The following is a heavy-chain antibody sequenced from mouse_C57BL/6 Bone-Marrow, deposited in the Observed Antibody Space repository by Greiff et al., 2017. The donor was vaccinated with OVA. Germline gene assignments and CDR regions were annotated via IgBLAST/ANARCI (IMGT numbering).Heavy chain of an antibody. CDR1: GFNIKDDY. Sequence: VQLQQSGAELVRPGASVKLSCTASGFNIKDDYMHWVKQRPEQGLEWIGWIDPENGDTEYASKFKGKAPITADTSSNTAYLQLSRLTSEDTAVYYCNTDGYDYWGQGTTLTVSS. V-gene: IGHV14-4*01. CDR3: NTDGYDY. CDR2: IDPENGDT. D-gene: IGHD2-3*01. J-gene: IGHJ2*01.